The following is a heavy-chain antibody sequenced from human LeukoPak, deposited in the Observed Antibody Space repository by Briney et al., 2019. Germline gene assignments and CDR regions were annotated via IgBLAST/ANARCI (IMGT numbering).Heavy chain of an antibody. CDR1: GFTFRTYM. CDR3: ARGDTTPGDY. D-gene: IGHD5-18*01. CDR2: ISSSGSYI. J-gene: IGHJ4*02. Sequence: PGGSLRLSCAASGFTFRTYMMNWVRQAPGKGLEWVSSISSSGSYIYYADSVKGRFTISRDNAKNSLYLQMNSLRAEDTAMYYCARGDTTPGDYWGQGTLVTVSS. V-gene: IGHV3-21*01.